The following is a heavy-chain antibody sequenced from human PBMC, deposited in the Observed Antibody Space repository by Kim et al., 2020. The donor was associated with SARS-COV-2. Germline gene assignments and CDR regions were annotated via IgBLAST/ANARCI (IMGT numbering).Heavy chain of an antibody. CDR2: IYSGGST. V-gene: IGHV3-66*01. J-gene: IGHJ6*03. CDR3: ARDSEPYCSSTSCYYYYYMDV. D-gene: IGHD2-2*01. CDR1: GFIVSSNY. Sequence: GGSLRLSCAASGFIVSSNYMSWVRQAPGKGLEWVSVIYSGGSTYYADSVKGRFTISRDNSKNTLYLQMNSLRAEDTAVYYCARDSEPYCSSTSCYYYYYMDVWGKGTTVTVSS.